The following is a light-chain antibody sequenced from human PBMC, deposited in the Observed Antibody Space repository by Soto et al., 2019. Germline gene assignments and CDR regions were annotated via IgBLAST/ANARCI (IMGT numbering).Light chain of an antibody. Sequence: SVLTQPPSASGTPGQRVTLSCSGGNSNIGSRTVNWYQQLPGTAPKLLIYGDSQRPSGVPDRFSGSKSGTSASLAISGLQSEDEADYYCATWDDSLNDEVFGGGTKLTVL. CDR2: GDS. CDR1: NSNIGSRT. CDR3: ATWDDSLNDEV. V-gene: IGLV1-44*01. J-gene: IGLJ2*01.